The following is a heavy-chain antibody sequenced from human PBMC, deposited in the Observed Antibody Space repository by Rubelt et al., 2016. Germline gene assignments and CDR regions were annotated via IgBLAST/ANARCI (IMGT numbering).Heavy chain of an antibody. J-gene: IGHJ6*02. CDR1: GGTFSSYA. Sequence: QVQLVQSGAEVKKPGSSVKVSCKASGGTFSSYAISWVRQAPGQGLEWMGRIIPILGIANYAQKFQGRVTLTADKSTRTAYMELSSLRSADTAVYYCARPLPGYYYGMYVWGHGTTVTVSS. CDR2: IIPILGIA. V-gene: IGHV1-69*04. CDR3: ARPLPGYYYGMYV.